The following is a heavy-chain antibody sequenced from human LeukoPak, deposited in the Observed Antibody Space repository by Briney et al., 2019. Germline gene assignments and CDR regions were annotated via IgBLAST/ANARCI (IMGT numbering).Heavy chain of an antibody. CDR2: ISPIFCTA. Sequence: VSSVKVSCKASGGTFSSYAISWVRQAPGPGLEWMGRISPIFCTANYAQKFQRRVTITTDESTSTAYMELSSLRSEDTAVYYCARTKNSYTDINTAWFDPWGQGTLVTVSS. V-gene: IGHV1-69*05. D-gene: IGHD2-15*01. CDR1: GGTFSSYA. CDR3: ARTKNSYTDINTAWFDP. J-gene: IGHJ5*02.